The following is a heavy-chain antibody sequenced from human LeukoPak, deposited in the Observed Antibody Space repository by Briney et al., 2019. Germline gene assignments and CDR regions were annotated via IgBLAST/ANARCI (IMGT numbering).Heavy chain of an antibody. CDR1: GGSISSYY. D-gene: IGHD5-12*01. CDR2: IYHSGST. J-gene: IGHJ4*02. CDR3: ARGGGYASPIGY. V-gene: IGHV4-59*01. Sequence: PSETLSLTCTVSGGSISSYYWSWIRQPPGKGLEWIGYIYHSGSTNYNPSLKSRVTISVDTSKSQFSLKLSSVTAADTAVYYCARGGGYASPIGYWGQGALVTVSS.